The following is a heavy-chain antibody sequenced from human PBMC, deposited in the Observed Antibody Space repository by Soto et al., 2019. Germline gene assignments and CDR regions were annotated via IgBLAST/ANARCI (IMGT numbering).Heavy chain of an antibody. CDR2: ISYDGSNK. V-gene: IGHV3-30-3*01. D-gene: IGHD3-22*01. CDR3: ASPPTNDTPVDY. J-gene: IGHJ4*01. CDR1: GFTFSSYA. Sequence: QVQLVESGGGVVQPGRSLRLSCAASGFTFSSYAMHWVRQAPVKGLEWVAVISYDGSNKYYADSVKVRFTISRDNYKNTLYLQMNSLRAEDTAGYYCASPPTNDTPVDYGGHGTLFNVSS.